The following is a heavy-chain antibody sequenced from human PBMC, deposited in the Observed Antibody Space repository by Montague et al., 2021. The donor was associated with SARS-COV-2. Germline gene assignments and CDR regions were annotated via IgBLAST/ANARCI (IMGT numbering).Heavy chain of an antibody. J-gene: IGHJ5*02. V-gene: IGHV3-23*01. Sequence: SLRLSCAASGFTFSRYAMSWVRQAPGKGLEWVSAISGSGGSTYYADSVKGRFTISRDNSKNTLYLQMNSLRAEDTAVYYCAKDRIVVVVAALFDPWGQGTLVTVSS. CDR3: AKDRIVVVVAALFDP. CDR1: GFTFSRYA. D-gene: IGHD2-15*01. CDR2: ISGSGGST.